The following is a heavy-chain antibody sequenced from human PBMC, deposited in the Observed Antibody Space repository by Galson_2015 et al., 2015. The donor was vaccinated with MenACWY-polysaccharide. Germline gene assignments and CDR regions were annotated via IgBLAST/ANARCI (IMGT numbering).Heavy chain of an antibody. CDR1: GFTFSSAS. D-gene: IGHD6-13*01. J-gene: IGHJ2*01. Sequence: SLRLSCAASGFTFSSASMNWVRQAPGKGPEWVSCISSSSSYIYYADSVKGRFTISRDNDKNSLYLQMNSLRAEDTAVYYCARGIAAAAQGHWYFDLWGRGTLVTVSS. CDR3: ARGIAAAAQGHWYFDL. CDR2: ISSSSSYI. V-gene: IGHV3-21*01.